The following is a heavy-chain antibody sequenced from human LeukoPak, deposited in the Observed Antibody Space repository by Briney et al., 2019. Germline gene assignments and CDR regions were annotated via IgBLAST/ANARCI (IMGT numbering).Heavy chain of an antibody. CDR1: GFTFSDYS. Sequence: GGSLRLSCAVSGFTFSDYSMNWVRQPPGKGLEWISYISTGGDTIYYADSVKGRFTISSDNARKSLYLQMNSLRAEDTAVYYCARGPPLFDPWGQGTLVTVSS. CDR3: ARGPPLFDP. V-gene: IGHV3-48*01. CDR2: ISTGGDTI. J-gene: IGHJ5*02.